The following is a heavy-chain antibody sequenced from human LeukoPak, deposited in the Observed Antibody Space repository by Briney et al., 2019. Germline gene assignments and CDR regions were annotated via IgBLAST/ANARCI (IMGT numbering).Heavy chain of an antibody. CDR2: INPNSGGT. CDR3: ARGYGNYVDY. J-gene: IGHJ4*02. D-gene: IGHD4-11*01. CDR1: GYTFTGYY. V-gene: IGHV1-2*02. Sequence: ASVKVSCKASGYTFTGYYMHWVRQAPGQGLEWMGWINPNSGGTNYAQKFQGRVNMTRDTSISTAYMERSRLRADDTAVYYCARGYGNYVDYWGQGTLVTVSS.